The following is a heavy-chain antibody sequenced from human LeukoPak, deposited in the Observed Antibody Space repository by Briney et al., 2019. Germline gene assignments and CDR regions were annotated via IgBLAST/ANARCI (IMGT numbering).Heavy chain of an antibody. Sequence: GGSLRLSCAASGFTFSTYGMHWVRQAPGKGLEWVAVIWYDGSEKYHADSVKGRFTISRDNSENTLYLQMNSLRAEDTAVYYCAREERMTSFDYWGQGTLVTVSS. D-gene: IGHD1-26*01. V-gene: IGHV3-33*01. CDR2: IWYDGSEK. CDR1: GFTFSTYG. J-gene: IGHJ4*02. CDR3: AREERMTSFDY.